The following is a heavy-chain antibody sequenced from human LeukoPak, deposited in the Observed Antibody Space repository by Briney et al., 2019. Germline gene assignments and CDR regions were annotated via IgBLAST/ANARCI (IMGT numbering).Heavy chain of an antibody. CDR3: AKDLHWGLDY. Sequence: GSLRLSCAASGFTFSSYWMSWVRQAPGKGLEWLSAIDGNGAKTFYADSGKGRFTISRDNSANTLYLQMNSLRGEDTALYYCAKDLHWGLDYWGQGALVTVSS. CDR1: GFTFSSYW. CDR2: IDGNGAKT. J-gene: IGHJ4*02. D-gene: IGHD3-16*01. V-gene: IGHV3-23*01.